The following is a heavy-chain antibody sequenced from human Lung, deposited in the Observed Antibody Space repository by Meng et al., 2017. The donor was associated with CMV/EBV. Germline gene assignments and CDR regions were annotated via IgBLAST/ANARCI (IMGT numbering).Heavy chain of an antibody. CDR3: ARAGITMVRGVMVDYYGMDV. CDR2: ISSSGSTI. CDR1: GFTFSSYE. J-gene: IGHJ6*02. Sequence: SXKISXAASGFTFSSYEMNWVRQAPGKGLEWVSYISSSGSTIYYADSVKGRFTISRDNAKNSLYLQMNSLRAEDTAVYYCARAGITMVRGVMVDYYGMDVWGQGXTVTVSS. D-gene: IGHD3-10*01. V-gene: IGHV3-48*03.